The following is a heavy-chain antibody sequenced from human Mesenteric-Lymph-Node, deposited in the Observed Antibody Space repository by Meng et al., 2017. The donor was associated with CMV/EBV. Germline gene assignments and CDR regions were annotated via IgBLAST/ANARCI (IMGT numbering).Heavy chain of an antibody. CDR1: GGSFSGYY. CDR3: ARHQRWLKSEGGFNY. D-gene: IGHD4-23*01. J-gene: IGHJ4*02. CDR2: INHSGST. Sequence: QVQTREGGAGLLKPSETLSLTCAVYGGSFSGYYWSWIRQPPGKGLEWIGEINHSGSTNYNPSLKSRVTISVDTSKNQFSLKLSSVTAADTAVYYCARHQRWLKSEGGFNYWGQGTLVTVSS. V-gene: IGHV4-34*02.